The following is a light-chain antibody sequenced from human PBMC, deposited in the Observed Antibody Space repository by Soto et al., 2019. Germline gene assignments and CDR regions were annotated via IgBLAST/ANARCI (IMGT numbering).Light chain of an antibody. V-gene: IGKV3-20*01. CDR3: QPYGSSGT. Sequence: EIVLPQSPGTLSLSPGERPTLYCRASQSVSNNYLAWHQQKPGHAPRLLIYGASNTATGIPDRFSGSGSAAYFTLTISRLEPEEFAVYYCQPYGSSGTFGQGTKVDIK. CDR2: GAS. CDR1: QSVSNNY. J-gene: IGKJ1*01.